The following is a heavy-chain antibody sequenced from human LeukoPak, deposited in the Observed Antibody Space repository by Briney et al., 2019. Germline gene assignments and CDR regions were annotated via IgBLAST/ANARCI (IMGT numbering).Heavy chain of an antibody. CDR2: YASGTT. D-gene: IGHD2/OR15-2a*01. Sequence: SETLSLTCSVSGAPLTIYYWNGIRQPPGKGLGWIGRYASGTTTHNPSPKSQFTMSIDTSKNQVSLQLTSVTAADTAVYYCSEDYFEPFDHWGQGILVTVSS. CDR3: SEDYFEPFDH. CDR1: GAPLTIYY. J-gene: IGHJ4*02. V-gene: IGHV4-4*07.